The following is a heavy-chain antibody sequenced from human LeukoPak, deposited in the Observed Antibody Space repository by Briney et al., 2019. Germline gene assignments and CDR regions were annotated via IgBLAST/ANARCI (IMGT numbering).Heavy chain of an antibody. J-gene: IGHJ5*02. Sequence: SETLSLTCTVYGASFSAYYWSWIRQPPGKGLEWIGEINHSGSTNYNPSLKSRVTISVDTSKNQFSLKLSSVTAADTAVYYCARGQSLSQLLRRSRIDPCGQGTLVTVSS. D-gene: IGHD2-2*01. CDR1: GASFSAYY. CDR2: INHSGST. V-gene: IGHV4-34*01. CDR3: ARGQSLSQLLRRSRIDP.